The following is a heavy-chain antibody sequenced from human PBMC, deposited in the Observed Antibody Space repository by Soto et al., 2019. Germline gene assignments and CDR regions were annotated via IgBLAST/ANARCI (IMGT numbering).Heavy chain of an antibody. V-gene: IGHV3-48*02. CDR3: VRKVFGLGIYYNDY. D-gene: IGHD3-10*01. Sequence: GGSLRLSCAASGFTFSSYTMHWVRQAPGRGLEWVSYITSTSSIIYYADSVKGRFTISRDNSKNSLYLQMNSLRDEDTAVYYCVRKVFGLGIYYNDYWGQGTLVTVSS. CDR2: ITSTSSII. CDR1: GFTFSSYT. J-gene: IGHJ4*02.